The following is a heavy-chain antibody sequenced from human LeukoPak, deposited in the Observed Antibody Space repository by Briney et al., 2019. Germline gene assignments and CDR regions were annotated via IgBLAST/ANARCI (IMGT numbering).Heavy chain of an antibody. CDR3: ARDLGNTGWHTFDY. D-gene: IGHD6-19*01. J-gene: IGHJ4*02. Sequence: SQTLSLTCVVSGDDVSSKNPPRNWIRQSPSRGLEWLGRTYYRSKWYNDYAESMEGRIIISQDTSKNQYSLHLNSVTPDDTAVYYCARDLGNTGWHTFDYWGQGTLVTVSS. V-gene: IGHV6-1*01. CDR1: GDDVSSKNPP. CDR2: TYYRSKWYN.